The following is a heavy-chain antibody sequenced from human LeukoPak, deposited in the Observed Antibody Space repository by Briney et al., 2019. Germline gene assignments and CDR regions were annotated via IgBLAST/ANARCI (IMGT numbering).Heavy chain of an antibody. CDR2: ISSSSSTI. CDR1: GFTFRIYE. CDR3: ARDGSSTSGVGYFDY. J-gene: IGHJ4*02. D-gene: IGHD2-2*01. V-gene: IGHV3-48*03. Sequence: GRSLRLSCAASGFTFRIYEMNWVRQAPGKGLEWVSYISSSSSTIYYADSVEGRFTISRDNAKNSLYLQMNSLRAEDTAVYYCARDGSSTSGVGYFDYWGQGTLVTVSS.